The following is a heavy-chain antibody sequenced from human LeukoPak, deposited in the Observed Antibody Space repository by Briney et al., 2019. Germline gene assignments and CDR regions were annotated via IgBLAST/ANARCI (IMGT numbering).Heavy chain of an antibody. CDR1: GFTFNSYW. V-gene: IGHV3-74*01. CDR3: ARVETGQWYFDL. D-gene: IGHD1-14*01. J-gene: IGHJ2*01. Sequence: GGSLRLSCAASGFTFNSYWMHWVRQTPGKGLVWVSRINPDGSRTSYADSVKGRFTISRDNAKDTLYLQMNSLRAEDTAVYYCARVETGQWYFDLWGRGTLVTVSS. CDR2: INPDGSRT.